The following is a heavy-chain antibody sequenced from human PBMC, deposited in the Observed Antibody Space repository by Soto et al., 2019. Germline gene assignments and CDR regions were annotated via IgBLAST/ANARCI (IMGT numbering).Heavy chain of an antibody. J-gene: IGHJ4*02. Sequence: QVQLQESGPGLVKPSETLSLTCTVSGGSISSYYWSWIRQPPGKGLEWIGYIYYSGSTNYNPSLKSRVTISVDTSKNQFSLKLSSVTAADTAAYYCARGGGGYSYGYVDYWGQGTLVTVSS. CDR1: GGSISSYY. CDR3: ARGGGGYSYGYVDY. V-gene: IGHV4-59*01. CDR2: IYYSGST. D-gene: IGHD5-18*01.